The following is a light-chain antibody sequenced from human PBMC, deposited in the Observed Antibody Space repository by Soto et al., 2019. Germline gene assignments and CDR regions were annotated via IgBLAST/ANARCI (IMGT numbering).Light chain of an antibody. V-gene: IGLV2-14*01. CDR3: SSYTSSSTLL. CDR2: DFT. J-gene: IGLJ1*01. Sequence: QSALTQPASVSGSPGQSITISCTGTSSDVGGYNFVSWYQQHPGKAPKIMIYDFTNRPSGVSNRFSGSKSGNTASLTISGLQAEDEADYYCSSYTSSSTLLFGTGTKLTVI. CDR1: SSDVGGYNF.